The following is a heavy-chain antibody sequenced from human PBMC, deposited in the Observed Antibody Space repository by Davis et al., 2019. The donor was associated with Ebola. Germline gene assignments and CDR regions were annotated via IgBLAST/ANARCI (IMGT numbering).Heavy chain of an antibody. J-gene: IGHJ6*02. Sequence: ASVKVSCKASGYTFTGYYMHWVRQAPGQGLEWMGWINPNSGGTNYAQKFQGRVTITRNTSISTAYMELSSLRSEDTAVYYCARGEGSSWYGYYYYGMDVWGQGTTVTVSS. CDR3: ARGEGSSWYGYYYYGMDV. CDR2: INPNSGGT. D-gene: IGHD6-13*01. V-gene: IGHV1-2*02. CDR1: GYTFTGYY.